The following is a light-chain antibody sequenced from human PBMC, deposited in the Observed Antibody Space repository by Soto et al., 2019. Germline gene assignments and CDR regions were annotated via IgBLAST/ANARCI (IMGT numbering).Light chain of an antibody. J-gene: IGKJ1*01. CDR1: QYVGTR. CDR2: YTS. V-gene: IGKV3-11*01. CDR3: HQRQSCPRT. Sequence: EIVLTKSPATLSSYPGETATLSCRASQYVGTRLAWYQHKPGQAPRLLIYYTSNRATGIPARFSGSGSGTDFTLTINSLAPEDFAIYYCHQRQSCPRTFGQLTNADVK.